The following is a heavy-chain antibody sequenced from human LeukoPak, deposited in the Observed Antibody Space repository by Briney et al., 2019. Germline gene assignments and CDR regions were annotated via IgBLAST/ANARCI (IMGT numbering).Heavy chain of an antibody. CDR2: IYYSGST. D-gene: IGHD6-25*01. Sequence: SETLSLTCTVSGGSISSSTDYWGWIRQPPGKGLEWIGSIYYSGSTYYNPSLKSRVTISVDTSKNQFSLKLSSVTAADTAVYYCARGGSVRTFDYWGQGTLVTVSS. CDR1: GGSISSSTDY. V-gene: IGHV4-39*07. CDR3: ARGGSVRTFDY. J-gene: IGHJ4*02.